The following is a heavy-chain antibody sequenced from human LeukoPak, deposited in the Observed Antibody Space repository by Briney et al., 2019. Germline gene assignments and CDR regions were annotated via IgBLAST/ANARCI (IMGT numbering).Heavy chain of an antibody. J-gene: IGHJ4*02. Sequence: SETLSLTCTVSGGSISSYYWSWIRQPPGKGLEWIGYIYYGGSTNYNPSLKSRVTISVDTSKNQFSLKLGSVTAADTAVYYCARLGAAAGTSFADYWGQGTLVTVSS. CDR3: ARLGAAAGTSFADY. D-gene: IGHD6-13*01. CDR2: IYYGGST. CDR1: GGSISSYY. V-gene: IGHV4-59*08.